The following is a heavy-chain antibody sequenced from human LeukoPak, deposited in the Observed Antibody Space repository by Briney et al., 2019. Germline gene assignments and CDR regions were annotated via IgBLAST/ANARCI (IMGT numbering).Heavy chain of an antibody. CDR2: INPNSGGT. D-gene: IGHD2-2*01. Sequence: ASVKVSCKASGYTFTGYYMHWVRQAPGQGLEWMGWINPNSGGTNYAQKVQGWVTMTRDTSISTVYMELSSLRSEDTAVYYCARGDCSSTSCYLFDIWGQGTMVTVSS. CDR3: ARGDCSSTSCYLFDI. J-gene: IGHJ3*02. CDR1: GYTFTGYY. V-gene: IGHV1-2*04.